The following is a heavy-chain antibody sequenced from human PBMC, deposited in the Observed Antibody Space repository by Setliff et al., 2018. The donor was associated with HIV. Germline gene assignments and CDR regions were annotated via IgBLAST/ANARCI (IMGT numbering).Heavy chain of an antibody. CDR3: GKKAIYVGYVDY. V-gene: IGHV3-23*01. J-gene: IGHJ4*02. Sequence: GGSLRLSCAASGFTFRSXXXXWXRQAPGKGLEWVSAISGSGGSTYYADSVTGRFTISGDNSKNTLYLQINSLRAEDTAASYRGKKAIYVGYVDYWGQGTLVTVSS. D-gene: IGHD3-16*01. CDR2: ISGSGGST. CDR1: GFTFRSXX.